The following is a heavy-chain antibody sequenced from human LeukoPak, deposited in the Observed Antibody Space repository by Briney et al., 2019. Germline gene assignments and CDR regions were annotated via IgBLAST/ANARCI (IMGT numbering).Heavy chain of an antibody. V-gene: IGHV1-46*01. J-gene: IGHJ6*02. CDR2: INPSGGST. CDR3: ARGRFGELPYYYYYGMDV. D-gene: IGHD3-10*01. Sequence: ASVKVSCKASGYTFTSYYMHWVRQAPGQGLEWMGIINPSGGSTSYAQKFQGRVTMTRDTSTSTVYMELSSLRSEDTAVYYCARGRFGELPYYYYYGMDVWGQGTTVTDSS. CDR1: GYTFTSYY.